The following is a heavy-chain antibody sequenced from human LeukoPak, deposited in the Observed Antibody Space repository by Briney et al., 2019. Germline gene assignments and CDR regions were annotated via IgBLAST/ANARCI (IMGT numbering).Heavy chain of an antibody. V-gene: IGHV4-31*03. D-gene: IGHD3-16*02. CDR2: IYYSGST. CDR3: ARFMITFGGVIAYFDY. J-gene: IGHJ4*02. Sequence: SQTLSLTCTVSGGSISSGGYYWSWIRQHPGKGLEWIGYIYYSGSTYYNPSLKSRVIISVDTSKNQFSLKLSSVTAADTAVYYCARFMITFGGVIAYFDYWGQGTLVTVSS. CDR1: GGSISSGGYY.